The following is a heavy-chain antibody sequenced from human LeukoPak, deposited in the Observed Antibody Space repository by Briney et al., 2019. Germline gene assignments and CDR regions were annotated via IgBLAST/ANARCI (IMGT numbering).Heavy chain of an antibody. V-gene: IGHV4-39*02. CDR3: AKEARTLEPAGRGY. D-gene: IGHD2-2*01. CDR2: IYYNGAT. J-gene: IGHJ4*02. Sequence: KPSETLSLTCTVSGGSISSSTYYWGWVRHPTGKGLESIGTIYYNGATQNNPSLKSRVTVSVDTSKNQFSLKLNSVTAADTAIYYCAKEARTLEPAGRGYRGQGTLVTVSS. CDR1: GGSISSSTYY.